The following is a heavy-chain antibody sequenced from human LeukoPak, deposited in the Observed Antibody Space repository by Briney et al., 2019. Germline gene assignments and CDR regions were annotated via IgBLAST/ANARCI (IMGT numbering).Heavy chain of an antibody. V-gene: IGHV1-18*01. Sequence: ASVKVSCRASGHTFTSYDINWVRQATGQGLEWMGWISAYNGNTNYAQKLQGRVTMTTDTSTSTAYMELRSLRSDDTAVYYCARDNYYDSSGYYYRAHWFDPWGQGTLVTVSS. CDR1: GHTFTSYD. CDR2: ISAYNGNT. J-gene: IGHJ5*02. D-gene: IGHD3-22*01. CDR3: ARDNYYDSSGYYYRAHWFDP.